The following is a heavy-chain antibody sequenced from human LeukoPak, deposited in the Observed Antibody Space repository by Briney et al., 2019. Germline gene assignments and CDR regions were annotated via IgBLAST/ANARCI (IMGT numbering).Heavy chain of an antibody. J-gene: IGHJ5*02. Sequence: SETLSLTCTVSGGSISSYYWSWIRQPPGKGLEWIGYLYYSGNTNYNPPLKSRVTMSVDTSKHQFSLKLSSVTAADTPVYYCARVLTYYDILTGYSPYNWFDPWGQGTPVTVSS. CDR2: LYYSGNT. CDR1: GGSISSYY. CDR3: ARVLTYYDILTGYSPYNWFDP. D-gene: IGHD3-9*01. V-gene: IGHV4-59*01.